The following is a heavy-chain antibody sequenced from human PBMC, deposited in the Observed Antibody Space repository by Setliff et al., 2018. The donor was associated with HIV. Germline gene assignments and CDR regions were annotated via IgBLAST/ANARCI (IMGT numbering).Heavy chain of an antibody. J-gene: IGHJ6*03. D-gene: IGHD5-12*01. CDR3: TRDRSDYAVYYYYMDV. Sequence: GGSLRLSCAASGFTFSAHCMDWVRQAPGKGLEWVARSRNRANRYTTEYAASVEGRFTISRDDSKSIAYLQMNSLKTEDTAVYYCTRDRSDYAVYYYYMDVWGKGTTVTVSS. V-gene: IGHV3-72*01. CDR2: SRNRANRYTT. CDR1: GFTFSAHC.